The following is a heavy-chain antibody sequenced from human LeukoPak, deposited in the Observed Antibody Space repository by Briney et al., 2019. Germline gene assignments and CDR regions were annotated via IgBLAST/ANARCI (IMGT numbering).Heavy chain of an antibody. J-gene: IGHJ4*02. D-gene: IGHD3-3*01. CDR2: IRSKAYGGTT. V-gene: IGHV3-49*03. CDR1: GFTFGDYA. CDR3: TRNVDFWSGYGFDY. Sequence: PGGSLRLSCTASGFTFGDYAMSWLRQAPGKGLEWVGFIRSKAYGGTTEYAASVKGRFTISRDDSKSIAYLQMNSLKTEDTAVYYCTRNVDFWSGYGFDYWGQGTLVTVSS.